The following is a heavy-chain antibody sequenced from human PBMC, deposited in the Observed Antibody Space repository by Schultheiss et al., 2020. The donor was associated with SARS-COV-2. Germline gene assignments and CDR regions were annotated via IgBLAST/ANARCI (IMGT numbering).Heavy chain of an antibody. Sequence: SETLSLTCTVSGGSISSSSYYWGWIRQPPGKGLEWIGSIYYSGSTYYNPSLKSRVTISVDTSKNQFSLKLSSVTAADTAVYYCASISTIFGVVRAPWGQGTLVTVSS. CDR3: ASISTIFGVVRAP. J-gene: IGHJ5*02. D-gene: IGHD3-3*01. CDR1: GGSISSSSYY. V-gene: IGHV4-39*07. CDR2: IYYSGST.